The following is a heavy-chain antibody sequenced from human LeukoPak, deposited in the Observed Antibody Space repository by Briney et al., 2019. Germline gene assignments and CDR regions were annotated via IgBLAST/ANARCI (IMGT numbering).Heavy chain of an antibody. CDR1: GYSFISYW. CDR2: IYPGDSDT. Sequence: GESLKISCKGSGYSFISYWIGWVRQMPGKGLEWMGIIYPGDSDTRYSPSFQGQVTISADKSISTAYLQWSSLKASDTAMYYCARRRYYGSGSYLVGYYFDYWGQGTLVTVSS. J-gene: IGHJ4*02. D-gene: IGHD3-10*01. V-gene: IGHV5-51*01. CDR3: ARRRYYGSGSYLVGYYFDY.